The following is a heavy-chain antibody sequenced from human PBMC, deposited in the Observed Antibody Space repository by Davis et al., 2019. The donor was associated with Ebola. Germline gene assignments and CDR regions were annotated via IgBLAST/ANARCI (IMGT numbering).Heavy chain of an antibody. V-gene: IGHV5-51*01. Sequence: PGGSLRLSCKGSGYSFTSYWIGWVRQMPGKGLEWMGIIYPGDSDTRYSPSFQGQVTISADKSISTAYLQWSSLKASDTAMYYCARHGAAAGTGWFDYWGQGTLVTISS. J-gene: IGHJ4*02. CDR3: ARHGAAAGTGWFDY. CDR2: IYPGDSDT. CDR1: GYSFTSYW. D-gene: IGHD6-13*01.